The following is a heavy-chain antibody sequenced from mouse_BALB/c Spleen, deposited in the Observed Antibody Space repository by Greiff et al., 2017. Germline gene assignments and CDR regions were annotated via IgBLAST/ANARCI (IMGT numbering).Heavy chain of an antibody. CDR2: ISSGGSYT. J-gene: IGHJ4*01. Sequence: EVKLVESGGGLVKPGGSLKLSCAASGFTFSSYTMSWVRQTPEKRLEWVATISSGGSYTYYPDSVKGRFTISRDNAKNTLYLQMSSLKSEDTAMYYCTRSYDGYQYYYAMDYWGQGTSVTVSS. CDR3: TRSYDGYQYYYAMDY. D-gene: IGHD2-3*01. CDR1: GFTFSSYT. V-gene: IGHV5-6-4*01.